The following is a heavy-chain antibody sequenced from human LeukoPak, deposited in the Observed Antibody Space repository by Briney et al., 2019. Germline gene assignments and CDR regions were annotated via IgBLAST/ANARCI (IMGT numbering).Heavy chain of an antibody. CDR3: ARISRDGYNYEDY. CDR2: IIPIFGTA. D-gene: IGHD5-24*01. J-gene: IGHJ4*02. V-gene: IGHV1-69*05. Sequence: SVKVSCKASGGTFSSYAISWVRQAPGEGLEWMGGIIPIFGTANYAQKFQGRVTITTDESTSTAYMELSSLRSEDTAVYYCARISRDGYNYEDYWGQGTLVTVSS. CDR1: GGTFSSYA.